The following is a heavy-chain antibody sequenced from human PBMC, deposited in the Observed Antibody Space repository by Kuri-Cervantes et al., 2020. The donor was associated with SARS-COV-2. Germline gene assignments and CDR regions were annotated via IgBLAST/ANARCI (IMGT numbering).Heavy chain of an antibody. V-gene: IGHV4-61*01. CDR2: IYYSGST. Sequence: SDTLSLTCTVSGGSVSSGSYYWSWIRQPPGKGLEWIGYIYYSGSTNYNPSLKSRVTISVDTSKNQFSLKLSSVTAADTAVYYCATGGQRFDPWGQGTLVTVSS. J-gene: IGHJ5*02. CDR3: ATGGQRFDP. CDR1: GGSVSSGSYY.